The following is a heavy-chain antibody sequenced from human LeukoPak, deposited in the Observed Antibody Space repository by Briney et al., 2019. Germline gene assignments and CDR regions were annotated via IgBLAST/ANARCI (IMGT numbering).Heavy chain of an antibody. CDR1: GFTFSSYA. CDR2: IRGSGGST. V-gene: IGHV3-23*01. Sequence: PGGSLRLSCAASGFTFSSYAMSWVRQAPGKGLEWVSAIRGSGGSTYYADSVKGRFTISRDNSKNALYLQMNSLRAEDTAVYYCAKVGGYCSSTSCKQVGYWGQGTLVTVSS. J-gene: IGHJ4*02. CDR3: AKVGGYCSSTSCKQVGY. D-gene: IGHD2-2*01.